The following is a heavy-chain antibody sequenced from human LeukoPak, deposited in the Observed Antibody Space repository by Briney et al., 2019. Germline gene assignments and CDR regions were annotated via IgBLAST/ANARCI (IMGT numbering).Heavy chain of an antibody. V-gene: IGHV1-2*02. Sequence: ASVKVSCKASGYTFTGYYMHWVRQAPGQGLEWMGWINPNSGDTKIAQKFQGRVTMTRDTSISTAYMELSSLRSDDTAVYYCARGXNYYDSSGXHYRDWGQGTLVTVSS. D-gene: IGHD3-22*01. CDR2: INPNSGDT. J-gene: IGHJ4*02. CDR1: GYTFTGYY. CDR3: ARGXNYYDSSGXHYRD.